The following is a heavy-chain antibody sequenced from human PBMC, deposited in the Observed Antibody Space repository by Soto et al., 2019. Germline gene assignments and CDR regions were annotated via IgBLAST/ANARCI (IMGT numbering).Heavy chain of an antibody. V-gene: IGHV4-59*08. D-gene: IGHD3-10*01. CDR2: IYYSGST. Sequence: SETLSLTCTVSGGSISSYYWSWIRQPPGKGLEWIGYIYYSGSTNYNPSLKSRVTISVDTSKNQFSLKLSSVTAADTAVYYCARHKNYYGSGSYYTIDYWGQGTLVTVSS. J-gene: IGHJ4*02. CDR3: ARHKNYYGSGSYYTIDY. CDR1: GGSISSYY.